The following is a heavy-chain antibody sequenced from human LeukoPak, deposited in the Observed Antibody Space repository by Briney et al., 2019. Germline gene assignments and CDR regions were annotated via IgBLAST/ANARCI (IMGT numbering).Heavy chain of an antibody. V-gene: IGHV3-7*03. D-gene: IGHD3-16*01. Sequence: EGSLRLSCAASGFTFSSYWMNWARQAPGKGLEWVASINHNGNVNYYVHSVKGRFTISRDNAKNSLYLQMSNLRAEDTAVYFCARGGGLDVWGQGATVTVSS. CDR2: INHNGNVN. J-gene: IGHJ6*02. CDR3: ARGGGLDV. CDR1: GFTFSSYW.